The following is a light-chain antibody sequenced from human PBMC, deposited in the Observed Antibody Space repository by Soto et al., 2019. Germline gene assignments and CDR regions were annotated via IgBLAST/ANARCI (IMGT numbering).Light chain of an antibody. V-gene: IGLV2-14*03. CDR3: NSYASSSTDV. Sequence: QSVLTQPASVSGSPGQSITISCTGTSSDVGGFNYVSWYQQHPGKAPKLMIYDVTNRPSGVSYRFSGSKSGNTASLTISGLQADDVADYYCNSYASSSTDVFGTGTKVTVL. J-gene: IGLJ1*01. CDR1: SSDVGGFNY. CDR2: DVT.